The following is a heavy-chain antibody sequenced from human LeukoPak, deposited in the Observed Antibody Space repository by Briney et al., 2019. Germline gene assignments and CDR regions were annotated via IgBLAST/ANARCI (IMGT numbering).Heavy chain of an antibody. J-gene: IGHJ4*02. CDR1: GFTFSSYS. V-gene: IGHV3-21*01. CDR3: ARARYDSSGYYGVDY. D-gene: IGHD3-22*01. CDR2: ITSSTSYI. Sequence: GGSLRLSCAASGFTFSSYSMIWARQAPGKGLQWVSSITSSTSYIYYADSVKGRFTISRDNAKNSVYLQMNSLRADDTAVYYCARARYDSSGYYGVDYWGQGTLVTVSS.